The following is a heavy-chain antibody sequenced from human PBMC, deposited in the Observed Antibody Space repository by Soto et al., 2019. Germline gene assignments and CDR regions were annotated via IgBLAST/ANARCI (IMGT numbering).Heavy chain of an antibody. CDR2: INHSGST. V-gene: IGHV4-34*01. Sequence: SETLPLTCAVYGGSFSGYYWSWIRQPPGKGLEWIGEINHSGSTNYNPSLKSRVTISVDTSKNQFSLKLSSVTAADTAVYYCARGYCSSTSCYTRFDPWGQGTLVTVPQ. CDR3: ARGYCSSTSCYTRFDP. D-gene: IGHD2-2*02. J-gene: IGHJ5*02. CDR1: GGSFSGYY.